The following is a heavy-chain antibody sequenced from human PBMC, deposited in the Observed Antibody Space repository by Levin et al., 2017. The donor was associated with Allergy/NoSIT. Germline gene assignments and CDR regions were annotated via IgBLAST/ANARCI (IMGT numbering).Heavy chain of an antibody. Sequence: ASVKVSCKTSGYTFTGYYMHWVRQAPGQGLEWMGWIDPNSGGTNYAQKFQGRVTMTRDTSISTAYMELSRLTSDDTAVYYCARALWGGDVFDIWGQGTMVTVSS. CDR3: ARALWGGDVFDI. J-gene: IGHJ3*02. V-gene: IGHV1-2*02. CDR2: IDPNSGGT. D-gene: IGHD3-16*01. CDR1: GYTFTGYY.